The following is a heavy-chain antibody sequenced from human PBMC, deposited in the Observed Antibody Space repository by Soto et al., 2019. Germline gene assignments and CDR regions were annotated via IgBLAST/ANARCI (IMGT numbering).Heavy chain of an antibody. CDR3: ARGNDYVYFYDY. D-gene: IGHD4-17*01. CDR1: GGSLTTGDYY. CDR2: ISRSGNI. J-gene: IGHJ4*02. Sequence: QVQLQESGPGLAKPSQTLSLICTVSGGSLTTGDYYWTWIRQSPGEGLEWMGYISRSGNIFCNPSLKSRITISLDSSKDQFSMKLNSVTAADTAVYYCARGNDYVYFYDYWGQGTLVTVSS. V-gene: IGHV4-30-4*01.